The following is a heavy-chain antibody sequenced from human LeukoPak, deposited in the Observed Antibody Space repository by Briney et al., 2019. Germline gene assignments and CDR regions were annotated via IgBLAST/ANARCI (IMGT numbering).Heavy chain of an antibody. CDR3: AKGGGLRYFDWLSPDY. CDR2: ISYDGSNK. J-gene: IGHJ4*02. Sequence: PGRSLRLSCAASGFTLSSHGMHWVRQAPGKGLEWVAVISYDGSNKYYGDSVKGRFTISRDNSKNTLYLQMNSLRAEDTAVYYCAKGGGLRYFDWLSPDYWGQGTLVTVSS. CDR1: GFTLSSHG. V-gene: IGHV3-30*18. D-gene: IGHD3-9*01.